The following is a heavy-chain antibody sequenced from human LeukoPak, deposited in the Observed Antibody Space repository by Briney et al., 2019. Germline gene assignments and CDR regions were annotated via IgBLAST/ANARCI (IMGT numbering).Heavy chain of an antibody. Sequence: GGSLTLSCAASGLTFSSHSMNWVRQAPGKGLEWVSFINTSSSYMYYSDSVKGRFTSSRDNAKNSLYLQMNSLRAEDTAVYYCARDVNWNYCDYWGHGTLVTVSS. J-gene: IGHJ4*01. V-gene: IGHV3-21*01. CDR1: GLTFSSHS. CDR3: ARDVNWNYCDY. D-gene: IGHD1-20*01. CDR2: INTSSSYM.